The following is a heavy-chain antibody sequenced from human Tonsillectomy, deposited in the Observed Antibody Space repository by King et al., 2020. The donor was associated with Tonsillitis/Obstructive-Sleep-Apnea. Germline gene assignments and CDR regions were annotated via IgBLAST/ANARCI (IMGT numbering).Heavy chain of an antibody. CDR3: ARDPFSYHSGVNTDFYSYMDV. CDR1: GYTFKASS. J-gene: IGHJ6*03. D-gene: IGHD6-25*01. V-gene: IGHV1-3*01. Sequence: VQLVQSGAEMKRPGASVKISCKTSGYTFKASSLHWVRQAPGQSLEWMGWINPGNGNTQYSQTFQGRVTISRDASARTVYVELRDLRSADTAVYYCARDPFSYHSGVNTDFYSYMDVWGEGTTVIVSS. CDR2: INPGNGNT.